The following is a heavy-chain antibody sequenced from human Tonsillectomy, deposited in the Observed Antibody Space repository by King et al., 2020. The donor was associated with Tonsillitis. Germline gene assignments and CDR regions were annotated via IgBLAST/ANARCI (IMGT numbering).Heavy chain of an antibody. Sequence: QVQLVESGGGVVQPGRSLRLSCAASGFRISGYDMHWVRQAPGKGLEWVALISYDASNTYYGDSVKGRFTISRDNSNNMLYLQMNSLRPEDTALYYCAKNFRDYHYDGFDMDVWGQGTTVTVSS. D-gene: IGHD3-22*01. J-gene: IGHJ6*02. CDR2: ISYDASNT. CDR1: GFRISGYD. CDR3: AKNFRDYHYDGFDMDV. V-gene: IGHV3-30*18.